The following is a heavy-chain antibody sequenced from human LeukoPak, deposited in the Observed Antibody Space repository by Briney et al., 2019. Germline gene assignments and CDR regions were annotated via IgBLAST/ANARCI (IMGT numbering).Heavy chain of an antibody. CDR1: GGTFISYA. V-gene: IGHV1-69*01. Sequence: ASVKVSCKASGGTFISYAISWVRQAPGQGLEWMGVIIPMFSTANYAQKFQGRVTITADESTSTAYMELSSLRSEDMAVYYCTREDPHYGSGSYSDWGQGTLVTVSS. J-gene: IGHJ4*02. CDR2: IIPMFSTA. CDR3: TREDPHYGSGSYSD. D-gene: IGHD3-10*01.